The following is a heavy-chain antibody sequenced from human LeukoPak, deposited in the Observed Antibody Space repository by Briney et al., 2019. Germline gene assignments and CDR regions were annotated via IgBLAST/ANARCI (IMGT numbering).Heavy chain of an antibody. V-gene: IGHV3-NL1*01. D-gene: IGHD3-10*01. J-gene: IGHJ4*02. CDR3: VRALSGSNDY. Sequence: SGGSLRLSCAISGFRVFDYGVHWVRQAPGKGLEWVSVIYSGGSTYYADSVKGRFTISRDNAKNTLYLQMNSLRADDTAVYYCVRALSGSNDYWGQGTLVTVSS. CDR1: GFRVFDYG. CDR2: IYSGGST.